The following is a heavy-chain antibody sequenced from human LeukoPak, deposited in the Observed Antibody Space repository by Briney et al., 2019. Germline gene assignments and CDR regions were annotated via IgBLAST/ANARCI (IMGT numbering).Heavy chain of an antibody. CDR3: TTSIGKTHLAYCGGDRYQLDY. CDR1: GGTFSSYA. D-gene: IGHD2-21*02. V-gene: IGHV1-69*13. Sequence: ASVKVSCKASGGTFSSYAISWVRQAPGQGLEWMGGIIPIFGTANYAQKFQGRVTITADESTSTAYMELSSLRSEDTAVYCCTTSIGKTHLAYCGGDRYQLDYWGQGTLVTVSS. CDR2: IIPIFGTA. J-gene: IGHJ4*02.